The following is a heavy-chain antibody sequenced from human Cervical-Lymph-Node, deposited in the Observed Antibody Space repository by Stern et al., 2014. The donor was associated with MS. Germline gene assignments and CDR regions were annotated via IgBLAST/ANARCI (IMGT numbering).Heavy chain of an antibody. V-gene: IGHV3-30-3*02. J-gene: IGHJ4*02. Sequence: MQLVESGGGVVQPGRSLRLSCSASGFTFKSYTMQWVRQPPGKGLEWVAVVTYNGTNKYYADSVKGRFTIYRDNSKNILFLQMNSLRPEDSAVYYCAKYAETFDSWGQGTLVIVSS. D-gene: IGHD5-24*01. CDR1: GFTFKSYT. CDR2: VTYNGTNK. CDR3: AKYAETFDS.